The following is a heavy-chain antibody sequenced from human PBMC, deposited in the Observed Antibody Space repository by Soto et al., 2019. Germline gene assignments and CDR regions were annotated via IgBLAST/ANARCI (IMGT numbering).Heavy chain of an antibody. CDR1: GYSFIYYP. J-gene: IGHJ5*02. V-gene: IGHV1-3*01. CDR2: INLGNGNT. Sequence: ASVKVSWKASGYSFIYYPIHWVRQAPGQRLDWMGWINLGNGNTAYSQKFQGRVTITRDTSASTVYMELSSLTSEDTAVYYCAREPLCGGKCYLNYFDPWGQGTLVTVS. CDR3: AREPLCGGKCYLNYFDP. D-gene: IGHD2-15*01.